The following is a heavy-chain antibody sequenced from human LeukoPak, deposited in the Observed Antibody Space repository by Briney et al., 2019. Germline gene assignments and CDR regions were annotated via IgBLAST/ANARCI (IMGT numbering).Heavy chain of an antibody. D-gene: IGHD6-19*01. CDR2: ISGSGDNT. CDR1: VFTFSSYA. Sequence: PGGSLRLSRAASVFTFSSYAMNWVRQAPGKGLEWVSAISGSGDNTYYADSVKGRFTISRDNSKNTLYLQMDSLRAEDTAVYYCAKERDSCGWYAYMDVWGKGTTVTVSS. CDR3: AKERDSCGWYAYMDV. J-gene: IGHJ6*04. V-gene: IGHV3-23*01.